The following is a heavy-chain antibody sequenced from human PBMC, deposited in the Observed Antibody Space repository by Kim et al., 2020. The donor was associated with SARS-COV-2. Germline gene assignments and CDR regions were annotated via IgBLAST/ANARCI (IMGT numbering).Heavy chain of an antibody. V-gene: IGHV3-23*01. J-gene: IGHJ4*02. D-gene: IGHD6-19*01. CDR1: GFTLSSRA. Sequence: GGSLRLSCADSGFTLSSRAMNWVRQAPGKGLEWVSGITGSGDSIYYGDSVKGRFTISRDNSKNTLYLQMNNLRAEDTAVYYCARDQWYSSVGNFDSWGQGTLVTVSS. CDR3: ARDQWYSSVGNFDS. CDR2: ITGSGDSI.